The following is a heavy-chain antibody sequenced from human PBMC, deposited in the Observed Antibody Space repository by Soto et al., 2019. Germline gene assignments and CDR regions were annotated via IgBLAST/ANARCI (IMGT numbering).Heavy chain of an antibody. CDR3: AKDRRAGGNYGFHSDF. D-gene: IGHD1-7*01. CDR2: SSATGAGT. CDR1: GFTFSRYG. Sequence: GGSLRLSCAASGFTFSRYGMTWVRQAPGKGLEWVSFSSATGAGTYYADSVKGRFTISRDNSKNTLYLQMTSLRADDTAVYYCAKDRRAGGNYGFHSDFWGQGALVTVSS. J-gene: IGHJ4*02. V-gene: IGHV3-23*01.